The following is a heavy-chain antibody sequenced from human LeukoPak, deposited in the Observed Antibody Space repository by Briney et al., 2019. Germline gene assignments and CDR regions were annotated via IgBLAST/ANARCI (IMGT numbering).Heavy chain of an antibody. CDR2: IYYSGST. J-gene: IGHJ5*02. Sequence: SETLSLTCTVSGGSISSGGHYWSWIRQHPGKGLEWIGYIYYSGSTYYNPSLKSRVTILVDTSKNQFSLKLSSVTAADTAIYYCAKTYYYGSAPGYFAPWGLGTLVTVSS. V-gene: IGHV4-31*03. D-gene: IGHD3-10*01. CDR1: GGSISSGGHY. CDR3: AKTYYYGSAPGYFAP.